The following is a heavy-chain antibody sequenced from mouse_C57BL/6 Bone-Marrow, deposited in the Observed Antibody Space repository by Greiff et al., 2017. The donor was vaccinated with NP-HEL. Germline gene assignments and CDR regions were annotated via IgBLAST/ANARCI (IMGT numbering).Heavy chain of an antibody. V-gene: IGHV3-6*01. CDR2: ISYDGNN. CDR3: ARDGAGTRDY. J-gene: IGHJ2*01. D-gene: IGHD4-1*01. CDR1: GYSITSGYY. Sequence: EVQLQESGPGLVKPSQSLSLTCSVTGYSITSGYYWNWIRQFPGNKLEWMGYISYDGNNNYNPSLKNRISITRDTSKNQFFLKLNSVTTEDTATYYCARDGAGTRDYWGQGTTLTVSS.